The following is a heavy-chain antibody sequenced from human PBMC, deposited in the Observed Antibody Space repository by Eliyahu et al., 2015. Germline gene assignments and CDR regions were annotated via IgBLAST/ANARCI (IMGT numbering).Heavy chain of an antibody. CDR3: ARDNYASGIDF. CDR1: RFXVSSPY. CDR2: ISSDGTT. V-gene: IGHV3-53*01. Sequence: EVQLVESXGGLIQSGGSLRLSCAAXRFXVSSPYMTWVRQAPGKGLEWVALISSDGTTYYADSMKGRFIISRDNSKNTLYLEMNGLRAEDSAVYYCARDNYASGIDFWGQGTLVTVSS. D-gene: IGHD1-1*01. J-gene: IGHJ4*02.